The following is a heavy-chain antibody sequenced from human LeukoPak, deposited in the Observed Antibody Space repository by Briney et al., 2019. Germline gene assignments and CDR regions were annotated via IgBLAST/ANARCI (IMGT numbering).Heavy chain of an antibody. CDR3: ARGNVQHSLNYGSGSYWFDY. Sequence: SETLSLTCTVSGGSISSYYWSWIRQPPGKGLEWIGYIYYSGSTNYNPSLKSRVTISVDTSKNQFSLKLSSVTAADTAVYYCARGNVQHSLNYGSGSYWFDYWGQGTLVTVSS. CDR1: GGSISSYY. J-gene: IGHJ4*02. CDR2: IYYSGST. V-gene: IGHV4-59*01. D-gene: IGHD3-10*01.